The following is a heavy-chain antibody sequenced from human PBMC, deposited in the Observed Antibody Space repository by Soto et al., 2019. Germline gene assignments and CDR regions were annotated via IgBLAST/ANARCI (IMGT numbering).Heavy chain of an antibody. V-gene: IGHV1-18*01. J-gene: IGHJ6*02. CDR1: GYTFTSYG. CDR2: ISAYNGNT. CDR3: ARDLKNYYYYGMDV. Sequence: ASVKVSCKASGYTFTSYGISWVRQAPGQGLEWMGWISAYNGNTNYAQKLQGRVTMTTDTSTSTAYMELRSLRSDGTAVYYCARDLKNYYYYGMDVWGQGTTVTVSS.